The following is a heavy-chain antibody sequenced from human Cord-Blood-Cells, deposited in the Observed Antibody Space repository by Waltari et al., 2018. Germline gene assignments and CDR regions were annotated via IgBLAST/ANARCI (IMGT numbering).Heavy chain of an antibody. CDR3: ARGSGYSSSSAAFDI. D-gene: IGHD6-6*01. V-gene: IGHV4-38-2*01. Sequence: QVQLQESGPGLVKPSETLSLTCAVSGYSISSGYYWGWIRQPPGKGLEWIGGIYHSGSTYYNPSLKSRVTISVDTSKNQFSLKLSSVTAADTAVYYCARGSGYSSSSAAFDIWGQGTMVTVSS. CDR1: GYSISSGYY. J-gene: IGHJ3*02. CDR2: IYHSGST.